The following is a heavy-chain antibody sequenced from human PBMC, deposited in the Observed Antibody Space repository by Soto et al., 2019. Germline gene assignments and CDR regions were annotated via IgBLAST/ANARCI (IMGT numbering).Heavy chain of an antibody. Sequence: EVQLVESGGDLVQPGGSLRLSCAASGFSFSSYWMHWVRQAPGKALVWVSRMNSDGSTINYADSVKGRFTVSRDNAKNTLYLQMNSLKTEDTAVYYCTTDLATGYWGQGTLFTVSS. CDR3: TTDLATGY. CDR2: MNSDGSTI. V-gene: IGHV3-74*01. J-gene: IGHJ4*02. CDR1: GFSFSSYW.